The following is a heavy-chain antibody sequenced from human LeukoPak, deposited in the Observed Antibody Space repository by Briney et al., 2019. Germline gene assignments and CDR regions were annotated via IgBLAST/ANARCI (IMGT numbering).Heavy chain of an antibody. Sequence: GASVKVSCKASGYTFTSYDINWVRQATGQGLEWMGWMNPNSGNTGYAQKFQGRVTMTRNTSISTAYMELSSLRSEDTAVYYCARENILTGSGYCYYYYMDVWGKGTTVTVSS. D-gene: IGHD3-9*01. V-gene: IGHV1-8*01. CDR2: MNPNSGNT. J-gene: IGHJ6*03. CDR1: GYTFTSYD. CDR3: ARENILTGSGYCYYYYMDV.